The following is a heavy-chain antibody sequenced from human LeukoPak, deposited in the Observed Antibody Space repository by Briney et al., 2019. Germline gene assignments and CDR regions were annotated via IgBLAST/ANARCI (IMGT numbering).Heavy chain of an antibody. CDR1: RCPISSYY. CDR3: ARDHVRRYAGFGELNFHCYYYYMDV. V-gene: IGHV4-4*07. CDR2: IYTSGST. D-gene: IGHD3-10*01. J-gene: IGHJ6*03. Sequence: SETLSVTCPVSRCPISSYYWSWIRQPAGKGLEWIGRIYTSGSTNYNPSLKSRVTMSVDTSKNQFSLKLSSVTAADTAVYYCARDHVRRYAGFGELNFHCYYYYMDVWGKGTTVTISS.